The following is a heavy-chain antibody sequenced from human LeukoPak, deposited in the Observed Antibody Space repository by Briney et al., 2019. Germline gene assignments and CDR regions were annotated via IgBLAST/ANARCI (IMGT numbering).Heavy chain of an antibody. V-gene: IGHV4-59*01. D-gene: IGHD3-10*01. CDR2: IYYSGST. CDR1: GGSISSYY. Sequence: PSETLSLTCTVSGGSISSYYWSWIRQPPGKGLEWIGYIYYSGSTNYNPSLKSRVTISVDTSKNQFSLKLSSVTAADTAVYYCARLYYYGSGSPYWGYSFDYWGQGALVTVSS. J-gene: IGHJ4*02. CDR3: ARLYYYGSGSPYWGYSFDY.